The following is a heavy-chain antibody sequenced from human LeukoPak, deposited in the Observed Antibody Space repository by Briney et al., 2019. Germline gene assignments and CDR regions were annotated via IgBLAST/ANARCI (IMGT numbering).Heavy chain of an antibody. D-gene: IGHD3-22*01. J-gene: IGHJ6*03. Sequence: SETLSLTCTVSGYSISSPFYWGWIRQSPGKGLQWIGSINYTGSTYYNPSLKSRVTISVDTSKNHFSLKLSSVTAADTAMYYCARHQYYDSRGSHYYSYYYMDVWGKGTTVTVSS. CDR3: ARHQYYDSRGSHYYSYYYMDV. CDR1: GYSISSPFY. V-gene: IGHV4-38-2*02. CDR2: INYTGST.